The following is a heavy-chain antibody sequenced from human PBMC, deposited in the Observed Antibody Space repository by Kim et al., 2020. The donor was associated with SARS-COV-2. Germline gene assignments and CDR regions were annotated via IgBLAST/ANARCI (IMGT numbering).Heavy chain of an antibody. V-gene: IGHV3-15*01. CDR3: RSDQLWLRYYYYGMDV. Sequence: GGSLRLSCAASGFTFSNAWMSWVRQAPGKGLEWVGRIKSKTDGGTTDYAAPVKGRFTISRDDSKNTLYLQMNSLKTEDTAVYYCRSDQLWLRYYYYGMDVWGQGTTVTVSS. CDR1: GFTFSNAW. J-gene: IGHJ6*02. D-gene: IGHD5-18*01. CDR2: IKSKTDGGTT.